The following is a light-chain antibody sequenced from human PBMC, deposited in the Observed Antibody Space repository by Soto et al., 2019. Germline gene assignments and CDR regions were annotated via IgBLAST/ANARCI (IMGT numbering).Light chain of an antibody. V-gene: IGKV3-20*01. J-gene: IGKJ1*01. CDR1: QSVSSSY. CDR3: QQYGSSPTWT. CDR2: GAS. Sequence: EIVLTQSPGTLSLSPGERATLSCRASQSVSSSYLAWYQQKPGQAPRLLIYGASSRATGIPDRFSGSGSGTDFTLNISRLEPEDFAVYYCQQYGSSPTWTFVQGTKVEIK.